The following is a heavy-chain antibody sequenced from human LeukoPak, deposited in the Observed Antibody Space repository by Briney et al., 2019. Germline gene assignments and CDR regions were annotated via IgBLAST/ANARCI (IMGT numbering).Heavy chain of an antibody. J-gene: IGHJ4*02. V-gene: IGHV4-34*01. CDR2: INHSGST. CDR3: ARLFGTGYSSSWYVIEDY. Sequence: SETLSLTCAVYGGSFSGYYWSWIRQPPGKGLEWIGEINHSGSTNYNPSLKSRVTISLDTSRNQFSLKLNSVTAADTAVYYCARLFGTGYSSSWYVIEDYWGQGTLVTVSS. D-gene: IGHD6-13*01. CDR1: GGSFSGYY.